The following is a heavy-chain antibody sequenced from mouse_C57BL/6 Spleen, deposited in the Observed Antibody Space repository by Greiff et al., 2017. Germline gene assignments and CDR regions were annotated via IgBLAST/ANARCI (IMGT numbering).Heavy chain of an antibody. CDR3: VRVAESYYYGY. J-gene: IGHJ2*01. Sequence: EVQLVESGGGLVQPKGSLKLSCAASGFTFNTYAMHWVRQAPGKGLEWVARIRRKSSNYATYYADSVKDRFTISRDDSQSMLYLQMNNLKTEDTAMYYCVRVAESYYYGYWGQGTTLTVST. CDR2: IRRKSSNYAT. V-gene: IGHV10-3*01. CDR1: GFTFNTYA.